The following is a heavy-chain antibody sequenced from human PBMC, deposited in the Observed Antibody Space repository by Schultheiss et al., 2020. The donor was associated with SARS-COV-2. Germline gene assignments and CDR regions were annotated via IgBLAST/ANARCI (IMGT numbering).Heavy chain of an antibody. CDR3: AKRDDTSGHPRGYAFDI. V-gene: IGHV3-21*04. D-gene: IGHD2-15*01. CDR2: ISSSSRYI. Sequence: GGSLRLSCAASGFTFTTYWMSWVRQAPGKGLEWVSSISSSSRYIYYADSVKGRFTISRDNSKSTLNLQMNTLRAEDTAVYYCAKRDDTSGHPRGYAFDIWGPGTVVTVSS. J-gene: IGHJ3*02. CDR1: GFTFTTYW.